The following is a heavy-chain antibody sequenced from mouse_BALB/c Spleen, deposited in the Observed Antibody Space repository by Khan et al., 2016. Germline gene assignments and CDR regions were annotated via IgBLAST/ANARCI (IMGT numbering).Heavy chain of an antibody. D-gene: IGHD2-13*01. CDR2: IYPGSGNT. J-gene: IGHJ4*01. CDR1: GYTFTDYY. V-gene: IGHV1-77*01. Sequence: QVQLQQSGAELARPGASVKLSCKASGYTFTDYYINWVKQRTGQGLEWIGEIYPGSGNTYYNEKFKGKATLTADNSSSTAYMQLSSLTSEDSAVYFCARVTGYAMDYWGQGTSVTVSS. CDR3: ARVTGYAMDY.